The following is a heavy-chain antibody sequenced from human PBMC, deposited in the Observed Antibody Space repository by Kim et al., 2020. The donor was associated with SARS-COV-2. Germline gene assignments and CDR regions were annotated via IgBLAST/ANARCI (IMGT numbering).Heavy chain of an antibody. V-gene: IGHV3-74*01. Sequence: GGSLRLSCAASAFTFSSYWMHWVRRAPGKGLVWVSRINPDGGSTDYADSVKGRFTISRDNAENTLFVKMNSLRAEDTAVYYCGRGGQWPATGPDYWCQGTLVIV. D-gene: IGHD6-19*01. CDR1: AFTFSSYW. CDR2: INPDGGST. CDR3: GRGGQWPATGPDY. J-gene: IGHJ4*02.